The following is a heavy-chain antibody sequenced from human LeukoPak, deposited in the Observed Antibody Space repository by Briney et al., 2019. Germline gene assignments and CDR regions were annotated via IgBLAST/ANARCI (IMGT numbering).Heavy chain of an antibody. D-gene: IGHD6-19*01. CDR1: GGTFSSYA. CDR3: ARDRSYSSGWYKNAFDI. V-gene: IGHV1-69*13. CDR2: TIPIFGTA. J-gene: IGHJ3*02. Sequence: SVKVSCKASGGTFSSYAISWVRQAPGQGLEWMGGTIPIFGTANYAQKFQGRVTITADESTSTAYMELSSLRSEDTAVYYCARDRSYSSGWYKNAFDIWGQGTMVTVSS.